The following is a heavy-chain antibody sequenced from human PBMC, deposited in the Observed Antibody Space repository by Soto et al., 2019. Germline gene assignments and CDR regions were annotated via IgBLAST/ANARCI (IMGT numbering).Heavy chain of an antibody. Sequence: SETLSLTCTVSGGSISSYYWSWIRQPPGKGLEWIGYIYYSGSTNYNPSLKSRVTISVDTSKNQFSLKLSSVTAADTAVYYCARVYKAADAFDIWGQGTMVTVSS. CDR2: IYYSGST. CDR1: GGSISSYY. J-gene: IGHJ3*02. D-gene: IGHD3-10*01. CDR3: ARVYKAADAFDI. V-gene: IGHV4-59*08.